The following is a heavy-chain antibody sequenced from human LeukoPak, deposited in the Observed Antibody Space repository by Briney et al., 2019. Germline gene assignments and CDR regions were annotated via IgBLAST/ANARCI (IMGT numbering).Heavy chain of an antibody. CDR3: ARRVGNYFDY. Sequence: TPSETLSLTCTVSGGSINSYYWSWIRQPPGKGLEWIGYIYYSGTTNYNPSLKSRVTISVDTSKNQFSLKLSSVTAADTAVYYCARRVGNYFDYWGQGTLVTVSS. V-gene: IGHV4-59*08. CDR1: GGSINSYY. J-gene: IGHJ4*02. D-gene: IGHD3-10*01. CDR2: IYYSGTT.